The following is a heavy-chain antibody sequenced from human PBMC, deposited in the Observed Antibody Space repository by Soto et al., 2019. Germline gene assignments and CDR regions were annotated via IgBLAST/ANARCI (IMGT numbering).Heavy chain of an antibody. Sequence: PGGSLRLSCAASGFTFSSYDMHWVRQATGKGLEWVSAIGTAGDTYYPGSVKGRFTISRENAKNSLYLQMNSLRAGDTAVYYCARANDFWSGPYYYYMDVWGKGTTVTVSS. D-gene: IGHD3-3*01. V-gene: IGHV3-13*01. CDR1: GFTFSSYD. CDR2: IGTAGDT. CDR3: ARANDFWSGPYYYYMDV. J-gene: IGHJ6*03.